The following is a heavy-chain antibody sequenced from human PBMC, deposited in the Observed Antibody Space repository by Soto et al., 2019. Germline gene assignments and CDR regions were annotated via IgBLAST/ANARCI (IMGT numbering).Heavy chain of an antibody. CDR3: ARVSIVERYYGMDV. CDR1: GFTFSSYA. V-gene: IGHV3-30-3*01. CDR2: ISYDGSNK. J-gene: IGHJ6*02. Sequence: QVQLVESGGGVVQPGRSLRLSCAASGFTFSSYAMHWVRQAPGRGLEWVAVISYDGSNKYYADSVKGRFTISRDNSKNTLYLQMNILRAEDTAVYYCARVSIVERYYGMDVWGQGTTVTVSS. D-gene: IGHD2-21*01.